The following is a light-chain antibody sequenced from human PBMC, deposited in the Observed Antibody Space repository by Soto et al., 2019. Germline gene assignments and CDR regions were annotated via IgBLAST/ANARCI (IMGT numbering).Light chain of an antibody. CDR1: RSDIGRYNY. CDR2: EVT. J-gene: IGLJ2*01. V-gene: IGLV2-14*01. CDR3: SSYSTTTSPHVL. Sequence: QSALAQPSSVSVSPGQSITISCTGTRSDIGRYNYVSWYQQRPGKAPKLLIYEVTYRPSGVSARFSGSKSGSTASLTISGLQAEDEDDYYCSSYSTTTSPHVLFGGGTKVTVL.